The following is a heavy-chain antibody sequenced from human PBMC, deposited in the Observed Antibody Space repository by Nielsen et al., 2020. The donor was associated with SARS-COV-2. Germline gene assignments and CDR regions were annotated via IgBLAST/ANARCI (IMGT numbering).Heavy chain of an antibody. CDR1: GFTFSNYW. CDR3: ARDLGYRSTALRGDWFDP. V-gene: IGHV3-7*05. J-gene: IGHJ5*02. D-gene: IGHD3-16*02. Sequence: GGSLRLSCAASGFTFSNYWMNWVRQAPGKGLEWVANIKQDGSEKYYVDSVKGRFTTSRDNAKNSLSLQMNSLRAEDTAVYYCARDLGYRSTALRGDWFDPWGQGTLVTVSS. CDR2: IKQDGSEK.